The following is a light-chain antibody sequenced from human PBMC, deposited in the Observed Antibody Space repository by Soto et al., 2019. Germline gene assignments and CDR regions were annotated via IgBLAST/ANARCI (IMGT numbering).Light chain of an antibody. CDR1: QSLDSS. V-gene: IGKV3-11*01. J-gene: IGKJ1*01. Sequence: ESVLAQSPATLSLSPGERATLSCRASQSLDSSLAWFQQKPGQAPRLLIYDVSYRASGIPARFSGSGSGTDFTLTISSLEPEEFAVYYCQQRTNWSWTFGQGTKVEIK. CDR3: QQRTNWSWT. CDR2: DVS.